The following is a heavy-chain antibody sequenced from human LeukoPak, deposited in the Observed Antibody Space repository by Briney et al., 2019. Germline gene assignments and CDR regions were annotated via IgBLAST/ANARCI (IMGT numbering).Heavy chain of an antibody. CDR2: ISGGSEDS. CDR3: GRTIAQYSNSWLYYFYGLDV. CDR1: GFTFGGYA. Sequence: GGSLRLSCTASGFTFGGYAMTWVRQAPGKGLEWVSSISGGSEDSYYADTVKGRFTISRDNSRSTLYLQMNSLRADDTAVYYCGRTIAQYSNSWLYYFYGLDVWGQGTTVTVSS. D-gene: IGHD6-13*01. J-gene: IGHJ6*02. V-gene: IGHV3-23*01.